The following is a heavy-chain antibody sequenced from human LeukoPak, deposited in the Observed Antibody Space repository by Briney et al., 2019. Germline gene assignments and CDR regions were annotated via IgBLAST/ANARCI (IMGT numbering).Heavy chain of an antibody. J-gene: IGHJ4*02. CDR2: IKSKTDGGTT. CDR1: GFTFSNAW. Sequence: GGSLRLSCVVSGFTFSNAWMNWVRQAPGKGLEWVGRIKSKTDGGTTDYAAPVKGRFTISRDDSKNTLYLQMNSLKTEDTAVYYCTSDRYCSGGSCYLFDYWGQGTLVTVSS. D-gene: IGHD2-15*01. CDR3: TSDRYCSGGSCYLFDY. V-gene: IGHV3-15*01.